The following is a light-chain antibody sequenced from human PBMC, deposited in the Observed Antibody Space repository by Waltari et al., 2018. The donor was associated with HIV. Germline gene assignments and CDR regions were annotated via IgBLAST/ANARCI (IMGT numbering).Light chain of an antibody. Sequence: QSALTQPASVSGSPGQSIPISCTGTSRDVGSYNLVSWYQQNPDKAPKLMIYEVSKRPSGVSNRFSGSKSGNTASLTISGLQAEDEAAYYCCSYAGSSTLIFGGGTKLTVL. CDR3: CSYAGSSTLI. V-gene: IGLV2-23*02. CDR2: EVS. J-gene: IGLJ2*01. CDR1: SRDVGSYNL.